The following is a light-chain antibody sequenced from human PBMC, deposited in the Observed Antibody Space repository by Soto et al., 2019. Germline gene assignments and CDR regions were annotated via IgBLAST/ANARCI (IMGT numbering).Light chain of an antibody. CDR1: QNVSSY. Sequence: EIELTQSPATLSLSPGERDTLTCRASQNVSSYLAWYQQKPGQAPRLLIYDASNRATGIPARFSGSGSGTDFTLTISSLEPEDFAVFYCQQRSNWPLTFGGGTKVEIK. J-gene: IGKJ4*01. CDR3: QQRSNWPLT. V-gene: IGKV3-11*01. CDR2: DAS.